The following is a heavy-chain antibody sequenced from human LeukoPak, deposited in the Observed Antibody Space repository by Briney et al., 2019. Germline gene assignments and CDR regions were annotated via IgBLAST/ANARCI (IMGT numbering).Heavy chain of an antibody. CDR3: VKVRGYSYGYFDY. V-gene: IGHV3-9*01. J-gene: IGHJ4*02. CDR1: GFTFDDCA. CDR2: ISWNSGII. Sequence: PGRSLRLSCAASGFTFDDCAMHWVRQAPGKGLEWVSGISWNSGIIDYADSVKGRFTISRDNAKNSLYLQMNSLRAEDTALYYCVKVRGYSYGYFDYWGQGTLVTVSS. D-gene: IGHD5-18*01.